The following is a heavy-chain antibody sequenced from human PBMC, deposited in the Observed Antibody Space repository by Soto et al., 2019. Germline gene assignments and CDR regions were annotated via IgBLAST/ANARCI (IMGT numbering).Heavy chain of an antibody. V-gene: IGHV4-59*01. CDR3: ARAATFDY. CDR1: GGSISSYY. CDR2: IYYSGST. Sequence: SETLSLTCTVSGGSISSYYWSWIRQPPGKGLEWIGYIYYSGSTNYNPSLKSRVTISVDTSKNQFSLKLSSVTAADTAVYYCARAATFDYWGQGTLVTVSS. J-gene: IGHJ4*02.